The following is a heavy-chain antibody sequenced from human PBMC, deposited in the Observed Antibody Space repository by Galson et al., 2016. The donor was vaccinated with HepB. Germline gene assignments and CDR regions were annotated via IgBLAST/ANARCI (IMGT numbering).Heavy chain of an antibody. D-gene: IGHD4-11*01. CDR1: GFTFSSYT. Sequence: SLRLSCAASGFTFSSYTMHWARQAPGKGLEWAASMNPDGSANYYVGSVRGRYTISRDNAKNSLYLQMDSLRADDTAVYYCARDRAYSQFDFWGQGTPVTVSS. CDR2: MNPDGSAN. J-gene: IGHJ4*02. V-gene: IGHV3-7*03. CDR3: ARDRAYSQFDF.